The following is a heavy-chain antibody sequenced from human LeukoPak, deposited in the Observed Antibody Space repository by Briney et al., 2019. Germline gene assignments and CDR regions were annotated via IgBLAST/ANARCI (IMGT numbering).Heavy chain of an antibody. J-gene: IGHJ4*02. V-gene: IGHV1-2*02. CDR3: ARDLVEDDY. CDR1: GYTFTDYY. Sequence: ASVKVSCKASGYTFTDYYLHWVRQAPGQGLEWMGWINPNSGGTNYAQKFQGRVTMTRDTSISTAYMELSRLRSDDTAVYYCARDLVEDDYWGQGTLVTVSS. CDR2: INPNSGGT.